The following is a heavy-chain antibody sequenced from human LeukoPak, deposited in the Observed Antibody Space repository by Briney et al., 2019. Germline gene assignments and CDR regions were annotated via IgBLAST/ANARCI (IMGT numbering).Heavy chain of an antibody. CDR3: ARDPGSLIVATIYYYYGMDV. CDR1: GFTFSSYA. V-gene: IGHV3-30-3*01. CDR2: IPYDGSNK. J-gene: IGHJ6*02. D-gene: IGHD5-12*01. Sequence: GGSLRLSCAASGFTFSSYAMHWVRQAPGKGLEWVAVIPYDGSNKYYADSVKGRFTISRDNSKNTLYLQMNSLRAEDTAVYYCARDPGSLIVATIYYYYGMDVWGQGTTVTVSS.